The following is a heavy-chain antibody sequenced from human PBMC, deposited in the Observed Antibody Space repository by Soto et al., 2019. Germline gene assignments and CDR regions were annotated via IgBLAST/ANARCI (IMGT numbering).Heavy chain of an antibody. CDR2: IYTSGST. V-gene: IGHV4-4*07. CDR1: GGSNSSYY. CDR3: PRDISALSSSWRENWFDP. Sequence: PSETLSLTCTVSGGSNSSYYWSWILQPAGKGLEWIGRIYTSGSTNYNPSLKSRVTMSVDTSKNQFSLKLSSVTAADTAVYYCPRDISALSSSWRENWFDPWGQGTLVTVSS. D-gene: IGHD6-13*01. J-gene: IGHJ5*02.